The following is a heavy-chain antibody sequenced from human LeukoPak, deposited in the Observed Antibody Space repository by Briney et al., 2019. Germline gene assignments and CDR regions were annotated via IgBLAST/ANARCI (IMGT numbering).Heavy chain of an antibody. Sequence: PGGSLRLSCAASGFTFSIYNMNWVRQAPGKGLEWVSSISSSSSYIYYADSVKGRFTISRDNAKNSLHLQMNSLRAEDTAVYYCARLTTTVTTPFDYWGQGTLVTVSS. J-gene: IGHJ4*02. V-gene: IGHV3-21*01. CDR2: ISSSSSYI. CDR1: GFTFSIYN. CDR3: ARLTTTVTTPFDY. D-gene: IGHD4-17*01.